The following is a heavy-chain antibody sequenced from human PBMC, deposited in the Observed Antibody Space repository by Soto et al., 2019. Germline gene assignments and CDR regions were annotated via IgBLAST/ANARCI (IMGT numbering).Heavy chain of an antibody. D-gene: IGHD3-10*01. CDR2: ITYSLCP. V-gene: IGHV4-39*01. CDR1: GGSISNNNSS. J-gene: IGHJ6*02. Sequence: SETLSLTCTVSGGSISNNNSSWGRIRQPPWKGLEWIGIITYSLCPYYNRPRNGRVTISVYTSKNQISLKLSALTAADTAVYYCTIGCNYGSGKYGVDVWGQGTMLTVSS. CDR3: TIGCNYGSGKYGVDV.